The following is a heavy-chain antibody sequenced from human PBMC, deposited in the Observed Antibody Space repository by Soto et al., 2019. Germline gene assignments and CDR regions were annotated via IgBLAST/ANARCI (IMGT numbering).Heavy chain of an antibody. V-gene: IGHV3-7*01. CDR3: ARDRVTIFANTRWYYGYEYMDV. D-gene: IGHD3-9*01. J-gene: IGHJ6*03. CDR1: GFTFSSYW. Sequence: EVQLVESGGGLVQPGGSLRLSCAASGFTFSSYWMSWVRQAPGTGLEWVANIKQDGSEKYYVDSVKGRFTISRDNAKNSPYLQMNSLRGDDTAVYYCARDRVTIFANTRWYYGYEYMDVCGKGTTVTVSS. CDR2: IKQDGSEK.